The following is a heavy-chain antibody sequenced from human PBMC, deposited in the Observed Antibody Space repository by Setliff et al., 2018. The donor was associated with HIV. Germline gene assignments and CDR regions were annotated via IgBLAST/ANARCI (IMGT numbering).Heavy chain of an antibody. CDR1: GYRLSTYA. V-gene: IGHV1-18*01. CDR3: VRLTADRTNYYYYMDV. Sequence: ASVKVSCKASGYRLSTYAISWVRQAPGQGLEWMGWIDSNNGNRNFAQKFRGGVTMTTDISTNTAYMEVRSLSFDETAVYYCVRLTADRTNYYYYMDVGGKGATVTVSS. CDR2: IDSNNGNR. J-gene: IGHJ6*03. D-gene: IGHD2-8*01.